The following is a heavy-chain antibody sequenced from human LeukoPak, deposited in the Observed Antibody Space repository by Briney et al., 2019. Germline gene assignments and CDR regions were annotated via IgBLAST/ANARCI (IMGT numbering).Heavy chain of an antibody. D-gene: IGHD5-18*01. V-gene: IGHV1-18*04. CDR1: GYTFTSYG. CDR2: ISAYNGNT. CDR3: AREMDSYTAMVYTLDY. Sequence: GASVKVSCKASGYTFTSYGISWVRQAPGQGLEWMGWISAYNGNTNYAQKLQGRATMTTDTSTSTAYMELRSLRSDDTAVYYCAREMDSYTAMVYTLDYWGQGTLVTVSS. J-gene: IGHJ4*02.